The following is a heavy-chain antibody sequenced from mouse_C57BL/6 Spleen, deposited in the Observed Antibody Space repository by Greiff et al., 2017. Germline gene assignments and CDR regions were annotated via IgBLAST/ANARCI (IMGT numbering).Heavy chain of an antibody. CDR1: GYTFTGYW. CDR3: AIQSFPTIWEGDYYAMDY. Sequence: QVQLKESGAELMKPGASVKLSCKATGYTFTGYWIEWVKQRPGHGLEWIGEILPGSGSTNYNEKFKGKATFTADTSSNTAYMQLSSLTTEDSAIYYCAIQSFPTIWEGDYYAMDYWGQGTSVTVSS. D-gene: IGHD2-12*01. CDR2: ILPGSGST. J-gene: IGHJ4*01. V-gene: IGHV1-9*01.